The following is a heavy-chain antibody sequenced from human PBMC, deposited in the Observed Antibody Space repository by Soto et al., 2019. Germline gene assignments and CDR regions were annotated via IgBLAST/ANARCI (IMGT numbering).Heavy chain of an antibody. D-gene: IGHD5-12*01. CDR2: IKADGRET. Sequence: EVQLVESGGGLVQPGGSLRLSCAASGFTFSSYWMSWVRQAPVKGLEWVANIKADGRETYYVDSVKGRFTISRDNAKNSVYLQMNSLRAEETAVYYCARDPSIVVTQVTSYYYYGMDVWGQGTTVTVSS. CDR1: GFTFSSYW. J-gene: IGHJ6*02. CDR3: ARDPSIVVTQVTSYYYYGMDV. V-gene: IGHV3-7*04.